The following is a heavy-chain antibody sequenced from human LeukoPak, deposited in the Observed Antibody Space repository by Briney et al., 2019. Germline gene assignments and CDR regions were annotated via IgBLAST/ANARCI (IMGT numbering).Heavy chain of an antibody. V-gene: IGHV1-2*02. Sequence: GASVKVSCKASGYTFTGYYMHWVRQAPGQGLEWMGWVNPNSGGTNYAQKFQGRVTMARDTSISTAYMELSRLKSDDTAVYYCARGTEYGYFGSYYANFPYWGQGTLVTVSS. J-gene: IGHJ4*02. D-gene: IGHD1-26*01. CDR3: ARGTEYGYFGSYYANFPY. CDR2: VNPNSGGT. CDR1: GYTFTGYY.